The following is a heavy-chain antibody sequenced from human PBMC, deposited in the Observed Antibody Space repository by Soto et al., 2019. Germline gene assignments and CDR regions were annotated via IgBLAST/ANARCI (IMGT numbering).Heavy chain of an antibody. D-gene: IGHD2-8*01. CDR3: ARDRSTYGGGGTGEVKENWFDP. V-gene: IGHV4-59*01. J-gene: IGHJ5*02. CDR1: GGSISRYY. CDR2: AYYSGDT. Sequence: SETLSLTCSVSGGSISRYYWSWIRQPPGKGLEWIGYAYYSGDTGYTPTLQSRVTMAVDTSKDQVSLKLASVTAADTAVYYCARDRSTYGGGGTGEVKENWFDPWGQGALVTVSS.